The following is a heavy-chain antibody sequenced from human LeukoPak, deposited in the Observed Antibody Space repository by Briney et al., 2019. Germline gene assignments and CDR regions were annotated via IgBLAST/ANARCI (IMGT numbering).Heavy chain of an antibody. CDR3: ASGTLNQALVVVVAATPGRTGSYFAY. CDR1: GGAFSGDY. D-gene: IGHD2-15*01. CDR2: INHSGSA. Sequence: PSGTLSLTCAVYGGAFSGDYCSGGRQPPGRGREWGGEINHSGSANYNPPLKSRVTISVDTSKTQFSLKLSSVNEAHPGVYSCASGTLNQALVVVVAATPGRTGSYFAYWGQGTLVTVYS. J-gene: IGHJ4*02. V-gene: IGHV4-34*01.